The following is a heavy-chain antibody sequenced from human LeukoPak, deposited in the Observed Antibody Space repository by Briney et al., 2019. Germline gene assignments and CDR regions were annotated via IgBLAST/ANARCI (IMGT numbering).Heavy chain of an antibody. CDR1: GYTFTSYY. V-gene: IGHV1-46*01. CDR2: INPSGGST. D-gene: IGHD3-10*01. J-gene: IGHJ4*02. CDR3: ARGKDFYGSGSYALLGY. Sequence: GASVKVSCKASGYTFTSYYMHWVRQAPGQGLEWMGIINPSGGSTSYAQKFQGRVTMTRDMSTSTVYMELSSLRSEDTAAYYCARGKDFYGSGSYALLGYWGQGTLVTVSS.